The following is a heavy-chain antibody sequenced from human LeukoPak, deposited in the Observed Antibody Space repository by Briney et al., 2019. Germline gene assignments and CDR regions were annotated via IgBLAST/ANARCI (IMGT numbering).Heavy chain of an antibody. J-gene: IGHJ5*02. Sequence: GASVKVSCKASGGTFSSYAISWVRQAPGQGLEWMGGMIPIFGTANYAQKFQGRGTITADESTSTAYMELSSLRSEDTAVYYCTRSPGEGWFDPWGQGTLVTVSS. CDR1: GGTFSSYA. V-gene: IGHV1-69*13. CDR2: MIPIFGTA. CDR3: TRSPGEGWFDP. D-gene: IGHD1-14*01.